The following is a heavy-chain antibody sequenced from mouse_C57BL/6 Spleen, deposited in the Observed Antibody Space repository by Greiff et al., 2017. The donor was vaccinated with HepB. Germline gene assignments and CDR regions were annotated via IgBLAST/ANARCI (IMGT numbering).Heavy chain of an antibody. J-gene: IGHJ3*01. CDR1: GYTFTSYW. D-gene: IGHD3-2*02. V-gene: IGHV1-52*01. CDR3: ATGGQLRHGAWFAY. CDR2: IDPSDSET. Sequence: QVQLQQPGAELVRPGSSVKLSCKASGYTFTSYWMHWVKQRPIQGLEWIGNIDPSDSETHYNQKFKDKATLTVDKSSSTAYMQLSSLTSEDSAVYYCATGGQLRHGAWFAYWGQGTLVTVSA.